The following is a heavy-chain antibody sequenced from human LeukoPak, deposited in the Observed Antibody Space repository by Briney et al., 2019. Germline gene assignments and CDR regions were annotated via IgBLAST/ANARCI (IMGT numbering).Heavy chain of an antibody. CDR2: INSDGSIT. CDR3: APRQDMRWD. J-gene: IGHJ4*02. Sequence: GGSLRLSCVASGFTFRNYWMHWVRQAPGKGLVWVSSINSDGSITNYADSVKGRFTISRDNAKNILYLQMNNLRAEDTGVYYCAPRQDMRWDRGQGTLLTVSS. D-gene: IGHD2-15*01. CDR1: GFTFRNYW. V-gene: IGHV3-74*01.